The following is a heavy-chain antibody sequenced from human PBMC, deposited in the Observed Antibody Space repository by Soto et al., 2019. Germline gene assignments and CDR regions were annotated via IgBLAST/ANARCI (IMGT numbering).Heavy chain of an antibody. CDR3: ARVTLDKNYCSSTSCYYYYYSGMDV. Sequence: ASVKVSCKASGYTFTGNSLHWVRQAPGQGLEWMGWINPNNGGTNYAQKFRGWVTMTRDTSMSTAYMDLSSLRSEDTAVYYCARVTLDKNYCSSTSCYYYYYSGMDVWAQGTTVPVSS. V-gene: IGHV1-2*04. CDR1: GYTFTGNS. D-gene: IGHD2-2*01. J-gene: IGHJ6*02. CDR2: INPNNGGT.